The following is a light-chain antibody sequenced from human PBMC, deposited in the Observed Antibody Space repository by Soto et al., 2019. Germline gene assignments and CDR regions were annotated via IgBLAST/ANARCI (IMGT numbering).Light chain of an antibody. CDR2: GES. Sequence: VLTQSPGTLSLSPGERGTLSCRASQSASGNFLAWYQQKPGQAPRLLIYGESSRAPGIPDRFSGSGSGTDFTLTISRLEPEDFAVYYCQQYGSSSWTXGQGTKVDIK. CDR1: QSASGNF. J-gene: IGKJ1*01. CDR3: QQYGSSSWT. V-gene: IGKV3-20*01.